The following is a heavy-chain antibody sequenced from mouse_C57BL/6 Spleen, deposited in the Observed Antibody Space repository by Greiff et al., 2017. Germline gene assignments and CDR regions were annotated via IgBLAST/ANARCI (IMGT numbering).Heavy chain of an antibody. CDR3: ARPLYDPFAY. D-gene: IGHD2-3*01. V-gene: IGHV1-50*01. J-gene: IGHJ3*01. CDR1: GYTFTSYW. Sequence: VKLQQPGAELVKPGASVKLSCKASGYTFTSYWMQWVKQRPGQGLEWIGEIDPSDSYTNYNQKFKGKATLTVDTSSSTAYMQLSSLTSEDSAVYYCARPLYDPFAYWGQGTLVTVSA. CDR2: IDPSDSYT.